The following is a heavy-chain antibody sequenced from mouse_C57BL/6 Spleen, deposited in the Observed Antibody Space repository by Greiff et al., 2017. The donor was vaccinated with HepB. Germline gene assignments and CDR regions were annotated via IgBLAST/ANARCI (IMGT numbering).Heavy chain of an antibody. CDR2: INPSSGYT. V-gene: IGHV1-7*01. Sequence: VQLQQPGAELAKPGASVKLSCKASGYTFTSYWMHWVKPRPGQGLEWIGYINPSSGYTKYNQKFMDKATLTADKSSSTAYMQLSSLTYEDSAVYRCAIVSYVMAWFACWDEATLVTVST. J-gene: IGHJ3*01. D-gene: IGHD2-12*01. CDR3: AIVSYVMAWFAC. CDR1: GYTFTSYW.